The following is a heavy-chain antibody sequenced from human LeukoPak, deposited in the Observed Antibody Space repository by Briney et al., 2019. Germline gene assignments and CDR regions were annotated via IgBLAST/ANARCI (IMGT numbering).Heavy chain of an antibody. D-gene: IGHD3-16*01. V-gene: IGHV1-2*02. CDR2: INPNTGDK. J-gene: IGHJ4*02. Sequence: ASVKVSCKASGFTFTGYYIHWVRQAPGQGLEWMGWINPNTGDKNYAQKFQGSVTMTRDTSITTAYMELSRLRSDDTAVYYCARDGTGGVDYWGQGTLVTVSS. CDR3: ARDGTGGVDY. CDR1: GFTFTGYY.